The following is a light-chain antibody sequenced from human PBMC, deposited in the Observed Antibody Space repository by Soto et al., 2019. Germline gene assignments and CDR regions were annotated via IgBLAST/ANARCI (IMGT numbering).Light chain of an antibody. CDR3: QQSYSTPYT. J-gene: IGKJ2*01. CDR1: QSISSY. CDR2: AAS. V-gene: IGKV1-39*01. Sequence: DIQMTQSPSSPSASVGDRVTITCRASQSISSYLNWYQQKPGKAPKLLIYAASSLQSGVPSRFSGSGSGTDFTLTISSXQPEDFATYYCQQSYSTPYTFGQGTKVDIK.